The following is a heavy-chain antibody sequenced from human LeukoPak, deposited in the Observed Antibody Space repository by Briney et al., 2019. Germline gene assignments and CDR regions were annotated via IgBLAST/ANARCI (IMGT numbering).Heavy chain of an antibody. Sequence: ASVKVSCKASGYTFTAYYLQWVRLAPGQGLEWMGWINPKSGGTEYAQRFQGRVTMTRDTSISTAYMELSRLRSDDTAVYYCARDDCNASCCYEYYYNGLDVWGQGTTVTVSS. CDR3: ARDDCNASCCYEYYYNGLDV. V-gene: IGHV1-2*02. J-gene: IGHJ6*02. CDR1: GYTFTAYY. CDR2: INPKSGGT. D-gene: IGHD2/OR15-2a*01.